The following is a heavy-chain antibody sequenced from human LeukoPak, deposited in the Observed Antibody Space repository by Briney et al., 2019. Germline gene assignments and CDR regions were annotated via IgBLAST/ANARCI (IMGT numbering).Heavy chain of an antibody. Sequence: ASVKVSCKASGYTFTSYAMHWVRQAPGQRLEWIGWISAYNGNTNYAQKLQGRVTMTTDTSTSTAYMELRSLRSDDTAVYYCARDPPRIVVVVAATNYYGMDVWGQGTTVTVSS. CDR3: ARDPPRIVVVVAATNYYGMDV. CDR1: GYTFTSYA. J-gene: IGHJ6*02. V-gene: IGHV1-18*01. D-gene: IGHD2-15*01. CDR2: ISAYNGNT.